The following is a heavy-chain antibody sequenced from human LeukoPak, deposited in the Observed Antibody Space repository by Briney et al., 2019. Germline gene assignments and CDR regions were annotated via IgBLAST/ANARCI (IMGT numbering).Heavy chain of an antibody. CDR1: GYTLTELS. Sequence: GASVKVSCKVSGYTLTELSMHWVRQAPGKGLEWMGGFDPEDGETIYAQKFQGRVTMTEDTSTDTAYMELSSLRSEDTAVYYCATTPFSDQTRGYYYYYMDVWGKGTTVTVSS. D-gene: IGHD2-15*01. J-gene: IGHJ6*03. V-gene: IGHV1-24*01. CDR3: ATTPFSDQTRGYYYYYMDV. CDR2: FDPEDGET.